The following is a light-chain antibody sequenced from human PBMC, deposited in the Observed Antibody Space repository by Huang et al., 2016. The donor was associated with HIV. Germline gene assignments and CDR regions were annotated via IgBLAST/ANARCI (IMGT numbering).Light chain of an antibody. J-gene: IGKJ4*01. V-gene: IGKV3-20*01. CDR3: QQYGTLLT. Sequence: EIVLTQSPGTLSLSPGERATLSCRASQSVSNNYLAWYQQKPCQAPRLLIYGASSRATGIPNRFSGSVSGTGFTLTISRLEPEDFAVYFCQQYGTLLTFGGGTKVEI. CDR1: QSVSNNY. CDR2: GAS.